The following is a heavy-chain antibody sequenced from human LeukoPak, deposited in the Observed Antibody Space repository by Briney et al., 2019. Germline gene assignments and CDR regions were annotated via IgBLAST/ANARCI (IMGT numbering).Heavy chain of an antibody. CDR1: GFTFSSYW. D-gene: IGHD3-3*01. Sequence: GGSLRLSCAASGFTFSSYWMHWVRQAPGKGLVRVSRINSDESITSYADSVKGRFTISRDNAKHTLYLQMNSLRAEDTAVYYCARDRYDFWSGYLNWFDPWGQGTLVTVSS. CDR3: ARDRYDFWSGYLNWFDP. J-gene: IGHJ5*02. V-gene: IGHV3-74*01. CDR2: INSDESIT.